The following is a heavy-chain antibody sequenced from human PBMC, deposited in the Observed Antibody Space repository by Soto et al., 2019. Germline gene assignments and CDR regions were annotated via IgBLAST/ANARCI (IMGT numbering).Heavy chain of an antibody. CDR2: ITPSGGST. J-gene: IGHJ4*02. V-gene: IGHV1-46*01. CDR1: GYTFTSYN. D-gene: IGHD2-15*01. CDR3: ARARREHGNFDY. Sequence: SVKVSCKASGYTFTSYNIHWVRQAPGQGLEWMGIITPSGGSTSYAQNFQGRLTMTRDTSTSTVYMELSSLRSEDTAVYYCARARREHGNFDYWGQGTLVTVSS.